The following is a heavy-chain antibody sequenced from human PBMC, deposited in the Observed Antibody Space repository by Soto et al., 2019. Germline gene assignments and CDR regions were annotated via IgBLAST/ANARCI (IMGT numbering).Heavy chain of an antibody. Sequence: ASVKVSCKASGYTFIGYYMHWVRQAPGQGLEWMGWINPNNGGTNYAQKIQGWVTTTRDTYISTAYIELSRLISDVTVVYYFTRVKGAKIFKSSPHEYYFDYWGKGTLVTVSS. V-gene: IGHV1-2*04. J-gene: IGHJ4*02. CDR3: TRVKGAKIFKSSPHEYYFDY. CDR1: GYTFIGYY. D-gene: IGHD5-12*01. CDR2: INPNNGGT.